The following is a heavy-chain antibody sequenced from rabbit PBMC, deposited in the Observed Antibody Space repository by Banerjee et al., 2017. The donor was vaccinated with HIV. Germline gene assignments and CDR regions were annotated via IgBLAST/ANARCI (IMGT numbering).Heavy chain of an antibody. D-gene: IGHD4-1*01. CDR1: GFDFNNYYM. Sequence: QEQLEESGGDLVKPEGSLTLTCTASGFDFNNYYMNWVRQAPGKGLEWIACINTSSGNTVYASWAKGRFTISRTSSTTVTLQMTSLTGADMATYFCARDLAGVTGWNFGLWGPGTLVTVS. V-gene: IGHV1S45*01. CDR2: INTSSGNT. J-gene: IGHJ4*01. CDR3: ARDLAGVTGWNFGL.